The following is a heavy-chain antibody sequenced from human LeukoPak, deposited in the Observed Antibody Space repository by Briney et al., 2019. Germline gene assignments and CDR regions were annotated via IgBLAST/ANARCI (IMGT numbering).Heavy chain of an antibody. CDR1: GFTFSSYG. CDR2: IRYDGSNK. J-gene: IGHJ6*03. D-gene: IGHD3-10*01. CDR3: AKVGGPLWFGESYSYSYYLAV. V-gene: IGHV3-30*02. Sequence: GGSLRLSCAASGFTFSSYGMHWVRQAPGKGLEGVAFIRYDGSNKYYADSVKGRFTISRDNSKNTLYLQMNSLRAEDTAVYYCAKVGGPLWFGESYSYSYYLAVWGKGTTVT.